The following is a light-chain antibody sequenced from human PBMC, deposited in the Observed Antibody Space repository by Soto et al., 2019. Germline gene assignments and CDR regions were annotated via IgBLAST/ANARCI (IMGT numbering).Light chain of an antibody. J-gene: IGLJ1*01. V-gene: IGLV2-23*01. CDR1: ISDIETYNL. Sequence: QSALTQPASVSGSPGQSITISCTGTISDIETYNLVSWYQQYPGKAPKLLIYEDSKRPSGVSDRFSGSKSVNTASLTIYGLQAEDEADYTCCSFAGRNTFVFGAGTKLTVL. CDR3: CSFAGRNTFV. CDR2: EDS.